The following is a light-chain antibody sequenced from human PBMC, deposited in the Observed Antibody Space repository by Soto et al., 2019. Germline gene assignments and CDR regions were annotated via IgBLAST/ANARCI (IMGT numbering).Light chain of an antibody. V-gene: IGKV1-5*03. CDR1: QSIRSW. Sequence: DIQMTKSPSTMSASVGDRVTITCRASQSIRSWLAWYQQKPGKAPKLLIYMASSLETGFSSRFSGSGSGTEFTLIISSLQHDDFATYYCQQYNSYSYTFGQGTTLEIK. J-gene: IGKJ2*01. CDR3: QQYNSYSYT. CDR2: MAS.